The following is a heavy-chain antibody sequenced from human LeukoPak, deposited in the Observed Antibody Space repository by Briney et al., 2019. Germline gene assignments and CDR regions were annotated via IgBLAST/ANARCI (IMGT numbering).Heavy chain of an antibody. J-gene: IGHJ5*02. CDR3: ASSSSDSSSWETEENWFDP. Sequence: ASVKVSCKASGYTFTSYAMNWVRQAPGQGLEWMGIINPSGGSTSYAQKFQGRVTMTRDMSTSTVYMELSSLRSEDTAVYYCASSSSDSSSWETEENWFDPWGQGTLVTVSS. CDR2: INPSGGST. D-gene: IGHD6-13*01. CDR1: GYTFTSYA. V-gene: IGHV1-46*01.